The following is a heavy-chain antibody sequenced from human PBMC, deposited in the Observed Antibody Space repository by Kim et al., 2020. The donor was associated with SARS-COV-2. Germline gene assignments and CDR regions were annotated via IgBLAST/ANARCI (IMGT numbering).Heavy chain of an antibody. V-gene: IGHV3-49*03. J-gene: IGHJ4*02. D-gene: IGHD2-15*01. CDR3: TRDIGYCSGGSCYSTLGLYYFDY. CDR2: IRSKAYGGTT. CDR1: GFTFGDYA. Sequence: GGSLRLSCTASGFTFGDYAMSWFRQAPGKGLEWVGFIRSKAYGGTTEYAASVKGRFTISRDDSKSIAYLQMNSLKTEDTAVYYCTRDIGYCSGGSCYSTLGLYYFDYWGQGTLVTVSS.